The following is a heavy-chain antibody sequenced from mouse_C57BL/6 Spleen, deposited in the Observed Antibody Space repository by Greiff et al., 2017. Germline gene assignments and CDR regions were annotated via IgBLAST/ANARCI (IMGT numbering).Heavy chain of an antibody. D-gene: IGHD1-1*01. V-gene: IGHV1-5*01. J-gene: IGHJ4*01. CDR3: TKAFTTVVARYAMDY. CDR1: GYTFTSYW. CDR2: IYPGNSDT. Sequence: EVQLQQSGTVLARPGASVKMSCKTSGYTFTSYWMHWVKQRPGQGLAWIGAIYPGNSDTSYNQKFKGKAKLTAVTSASTAYMELSSLTNEDSAVYYCTKAFTTVVARYAMDYWGQGTSVTVSS.